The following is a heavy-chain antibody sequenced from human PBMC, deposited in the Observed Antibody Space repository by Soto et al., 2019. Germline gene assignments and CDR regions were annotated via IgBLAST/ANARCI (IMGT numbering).Heavy chain of an antibody. CDR2: LYWDDNK. CDR1: GFSLSTRGVG. CDR3: GHREANNLLDY. J-gene: IGHJ4*02. V-gene: IGHV2-5*02. Sequence: QITLKESGPTLVKPTQTLTLTCTFSGFSLSTRGVGVGWIRQPPGQALEWLALLYWDDNKRYSPSLKSRLTITKDTSKNQVVLSMTNMDPVDTGTYYCGHREANNLLDYWGQGTLVTVSS. D-gene: IGHD1-1*01.